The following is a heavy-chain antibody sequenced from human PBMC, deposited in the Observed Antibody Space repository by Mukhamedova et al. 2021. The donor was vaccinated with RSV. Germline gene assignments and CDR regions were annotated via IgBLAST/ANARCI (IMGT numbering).Heavy chain of an antibody. CDR2: ISDDGSNK. V-gene: IGHV3-30*01. J-gene: IGHJ4*02. CDR3: ARTSTMKTYYYDSSGYGYYFDY. D-gene: IGHD3-22*01. Sequence: GLEWVADISDDGSNKYYADSVKGRFTISRDNSKNTLYLQMNNLRAEDTAVYYCARTSTMKTYYYDSSGYGYYFDYWGQGTLVTVS.